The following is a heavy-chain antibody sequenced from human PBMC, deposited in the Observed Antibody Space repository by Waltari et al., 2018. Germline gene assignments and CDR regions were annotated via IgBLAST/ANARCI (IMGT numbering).Heavy chain of an antibody. J-gene: IGHJ4*02. CDR2: ISGSGGST. Sequence: EVQLLESGGGLVQPGGSLRLSCAASGFTFSSYAMSWVRQAPGKGLEWVSAISGSGGSTYYADSVKGRFTISRDNSKNTLYLQMNSLRAEDTAVYYCAKMLRITMVRGVTPDYWGQGTLVTVSS. CDR3: AKMLRITMVRGVTPDY. D-gene: IGHD3-10*01. CDR1: GFTFSSYA. V-gene: IGHV3-23*01.